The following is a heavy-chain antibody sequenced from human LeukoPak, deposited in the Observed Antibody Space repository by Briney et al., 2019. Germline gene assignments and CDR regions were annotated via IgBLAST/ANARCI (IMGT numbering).Heavy chain of an antibody. Sequence: SETLCLTCAVYGVSFSGYYWSWIRQAPGKGLEWIWEINHRRSINYNPDLKSRVTTSLDTSNKKFSLQLSSVTAADTAVYYCARGGGHCSGGSCYEGGWFDPWGQGTLVTVSS. D-gene: IGHD2-15*01. CDR2: INHRRSI. J-gene: IGHJ5*02. CDR1: GVSFSGYY. V-gene: IGHV4-34*01. CDR3: ARGGGHCSGGSCYEGGWFDP.